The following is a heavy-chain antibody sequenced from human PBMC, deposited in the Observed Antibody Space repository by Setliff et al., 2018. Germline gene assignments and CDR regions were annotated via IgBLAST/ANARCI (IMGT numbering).Heavy chain of an antibody. J-gene: IGHJ5*02. D-gene: IGHD3-10*01. V-gene: IGHV1-46*01. CDR3: ARGPYGSGRHGWFDP. CDR1: GYTLTSYF. Sequence: ASVKVSCKASGYTLTSYFIHWVRQAPGQGLEWMGIINPSGGSTSYAQKFQGRVTMTRDTSTRTVYMELSSLRSEDTAMYYCARGPYGSGRHGWFDPWGQGTLVTVSS. CDR2: INPSGGST.